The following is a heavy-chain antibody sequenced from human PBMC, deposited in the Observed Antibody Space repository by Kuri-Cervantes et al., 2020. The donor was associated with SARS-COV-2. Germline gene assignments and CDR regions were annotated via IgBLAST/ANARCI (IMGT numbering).Heavy chain of an antibody. CDR3: ARGFSGYSYGDAFDI. V-gene: IGHV3-11*06. CDR1: GFTFGDYY. CDR2: ISSSSSYT. J-gene: IGHJ3*02. D-gene: IGHD5-18*01. Sequence: GESLKISCTASGFTFGDYYMSWIRQAPGKGLEWVSYISSSSSYTNYADSVKGRFTISRDNARNSLYLEMNSLRAEDTAVYYCARGFSGYSYGDAFDIWGQGTMVTVSS.